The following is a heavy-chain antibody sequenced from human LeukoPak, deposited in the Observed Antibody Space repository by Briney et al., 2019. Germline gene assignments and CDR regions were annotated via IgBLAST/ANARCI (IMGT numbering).Heavy chain of an antibody. J-gene: IGHJ6*02. Sequence: GGSLRLSCAASGFTFSSYAMSCVRQAPGKGLEWVSGISGSGGSLYYANSVKGRFTISRDNSKSTLYLQMNSLRAEDTAVYYCARSRRDNYYYYYGMDVWGQGTTVTVSS. CDR1: GFTFSSYA. D-gene: IGHD5-24*01. CDR3: ARSRRDNYYYYYGMDV. CDR2: ISGSGGSL. V-gene: IGHV3-23*01.